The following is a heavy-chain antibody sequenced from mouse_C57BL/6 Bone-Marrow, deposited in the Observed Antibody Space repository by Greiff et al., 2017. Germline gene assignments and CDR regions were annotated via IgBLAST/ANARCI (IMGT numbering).Heavy chain of an antibody. Sequence: VHVKQSGPELVKPGASVKISCKASGYTFTDYYMNWVKQSHGKSLEWIGDINPNNGGTSYNQKFKGKATLTVDKSSSTAYMELRSLTSEDSAVYYCARSSGSHFDYWGQGTTLTVSS. D-gene: IGHD3-2*02. J-gene: IGHJ2*01. CDR3: ARSSGSHFDY. CDR2: INPNNGGT. CDR1: GYTFTDYY. V-gene: IGHV1-26*01.